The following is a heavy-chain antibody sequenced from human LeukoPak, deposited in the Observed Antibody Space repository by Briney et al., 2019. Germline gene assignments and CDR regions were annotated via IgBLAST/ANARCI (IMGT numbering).Heavy chain of an antibody. CDR3: AKDRDGYNYFRYYYYYMDV. D-gene: IGHD5-24*01. Sequence: GGSLRLSCAASGFTFSSYGMSWVRQAPGKGLEWVSAISGSGGSTYYADSVKGRFTISRDNSKNTLYLQMNSLRAEDTAVYYCAKDRDGYNYFRYYYYYMDVWGKGTTVTISS. CDR1: GFTFSSYG. J-gene: IGHJ6*03. CDR2: ISGSGGST. V-gene: IGHV3-23*01.